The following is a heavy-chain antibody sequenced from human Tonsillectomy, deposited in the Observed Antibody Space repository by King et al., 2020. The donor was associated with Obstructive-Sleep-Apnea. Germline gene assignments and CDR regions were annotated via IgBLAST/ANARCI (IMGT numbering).Heavy chain of an antibody. Sequence: QLVQSGAEVKKPGESLKISCKGSGYSFTSYWIGWVRQMPGKGLELMGIIYPGDSDTRYSPSFQGQVTISADKSISTAYLQWSSLKASDTAMYYCARINNYYDSSGYQGPFDYWGQGTLVTVSS. CDR2: IYPGDSDT. CDR1: GYSFTSYW. V-gene: IGHV5-51*01. J-gene: IGHJ4*02. D-gene: IGHD3-22*01. CDR3: ARINNYYDSSGYQGPFDY.